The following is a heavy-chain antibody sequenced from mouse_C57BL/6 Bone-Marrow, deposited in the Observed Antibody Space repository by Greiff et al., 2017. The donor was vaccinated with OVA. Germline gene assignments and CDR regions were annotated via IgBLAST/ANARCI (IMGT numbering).Heavy chain of an antibody. J-gene: IGHJ2*01. CDR1: GYTFTDYE. Sequence: VQLQQSGAELVRPGASVTLSCKASGYTFTDYEMHWVKQTPVHGLEWIGAIDPETGGTAYNQKFKGKAILTADKSSSTAYMELRSLTSEDSAVYYCTRCDYYGSKDYWGQGTTLTVSS. V-gene: IGHV1-15*01. D-gene: IGHD1-1*01. CDR3: TRCDYYGSKDY. CDR2: IDPETGGT.